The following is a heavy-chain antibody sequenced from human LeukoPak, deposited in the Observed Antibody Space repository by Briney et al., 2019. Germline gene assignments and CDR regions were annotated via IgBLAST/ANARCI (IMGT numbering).Heavy chain of an antibody. V-gene: IGHV3-23*01. Sequence: PGGSLRLSCAASGFTFSSYDMGWVRQAPGKGLEWVSAMSDSGTRTYYADSVKGRFTISRDNFKNTLYLQMNSLRAGDTAVYYCAKDSRRTSGWYYFDYWGQGTLVTVSS. J-gene: IGHJ4*02. D-gene: IGHD6-19*01. CDR1: GFTFSSYD. CDR3: AKDSRRTSGWYYFDY. CDR2: MSDSGTRT.